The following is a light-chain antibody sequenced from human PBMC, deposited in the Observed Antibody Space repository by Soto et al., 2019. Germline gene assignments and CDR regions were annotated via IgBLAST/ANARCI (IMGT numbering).Light chain of an antibody. CDR2: AAS. V-gene: IGKV1-9*01. Sequence: IQLTQSPSSLSASVGDRVTITCRASQGISSFLARYQQKPGKAPNLLIYAASTLQSGVPSRFSGGGSGTDSTLTIDRLQPEDFATYYCQQVDVYPSTFGGGTKVDIK. CDR1: QGISSF. J-gene: IGKJ4*01. CDR3: QQVDVYPST.